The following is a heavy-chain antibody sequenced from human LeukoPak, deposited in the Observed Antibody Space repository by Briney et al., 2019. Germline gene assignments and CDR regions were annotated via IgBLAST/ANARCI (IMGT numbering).Heavy chain of an antibody. Sequence: GGSLRLSCAAPGFTFSSYSMNCVRQAPGKGLEWVSSISSSSSYIYYADSVKGRFTISRDNAKNSLYLQMNSLRAEDTAVYYCARDAHYDSSGYPYWGQGTLVTVSS. CDR1: GFTFSSYS. V-gene: IGHV3-21*01. D-gene: IGHD3-22*01. CDR3: ARDAHYDSSGYPY. CDR2: ISSSSSYI. J-gene: IGHJ4*02.